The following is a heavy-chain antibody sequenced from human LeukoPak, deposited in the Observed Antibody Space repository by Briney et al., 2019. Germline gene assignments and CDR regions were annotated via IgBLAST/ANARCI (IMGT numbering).Heavy chain of an antibody. D-gene: IGHD6-6*01. CDR2: INHSGST. J-gene: IGHJ6*03. CDR1: GGSFSGYY. V-gene: IGHV4-34*01. CDR3: ARVRAYSSSIYYYMDV. Sequence: KPSETLSLTCAVYGGSFSGYYWSWIRQPPGKGLEWIGEINHSGSTNYNPSLKSRVTISVDTSKNQFSLKLSSVTAGDTAVYYCARVRAYSSSIYYYMDVWGKGTTVTVSS.